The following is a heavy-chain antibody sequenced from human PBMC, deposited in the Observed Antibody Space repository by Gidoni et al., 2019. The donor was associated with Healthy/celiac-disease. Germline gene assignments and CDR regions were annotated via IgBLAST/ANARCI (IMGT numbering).Heavy chain of an antibody. Sequence: QVQPVEPAGGLFKPGGSPRLSSAASGSTFSDYHTSWIRQAPGKGLGWVSYISSNVSTICYADSVTGRFTISRDTAKNSLYLQLDSLRAEDTAVYYCARETYYDFWSGYYYGMDVWGQGTTVTVSS. CDR2: ISSNVSTI. CDR1: GSTFSDYH. V-gene: IGHV3-11*01. J-gene: IGHJ6*02. CDR3: ARETYYDFWSGYYYGMDV. D-gene: IGHD3-3*01.